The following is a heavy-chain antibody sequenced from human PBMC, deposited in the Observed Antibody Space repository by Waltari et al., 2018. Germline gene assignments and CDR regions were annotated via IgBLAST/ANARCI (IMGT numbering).Heavy chain of an antibody. CDR2: IYDLGST. CDR1: GGSIGRNNYY. CDR3: ARHSSYGMPYFDY. D-gene: IGHD5-18*01. Sequence: QLQLQESGPGLVKPSETLSLICNVSGGSIGRNNYYWGWVRQPPGKGLEWIGSIYDLGSTYYNPSLESRVIIVLDTAKNQFSLKLSCVTAADTAVYYCARHSSYGMPYFDYWGQGTLVTVSS. J-gene: IGHJ4*02. V-gene: IGHV4-39*07.